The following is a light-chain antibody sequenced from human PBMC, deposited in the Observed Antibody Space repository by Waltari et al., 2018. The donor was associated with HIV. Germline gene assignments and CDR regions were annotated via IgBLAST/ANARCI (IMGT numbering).Light chain of an antibody. CDR2: EVS. CDR1: SSDVGGYKY. Sequence: QSALTQPASVSGSPGQSITISCTGTSSDVGGYKYVSWYQHHPGKAPKLMIYEVSNRPSGVSNRFAGSKSGNTASLTISGLQPEDEADYYCTSYAGSSTLVEFGGGTKLTVL. J-gene: IGLJ2*01. CDR3: TSYAGSSTLVE. V-gene: IGLV2-14*01.